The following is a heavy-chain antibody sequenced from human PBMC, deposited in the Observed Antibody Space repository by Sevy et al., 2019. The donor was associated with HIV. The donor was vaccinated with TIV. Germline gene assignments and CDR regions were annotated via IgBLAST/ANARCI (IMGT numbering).Heavy chain of an antibody. CDR3: ARHCSSTSCSHSLDI. CDR2: INHSGST. J-gene: IGHJ3*02. Sequence: SETLSLTCAVYGGSFSGYYWSWFRQPPGKGLEWIGEINHSGSTNYNPSLKSRVTISIGTSKNQFSLKLSSVTAADTAVYYCARHCSSTSCSHSLDIWGQGTMVTVSS. V-gene: IGHV4-34*01. D-gene: IGHD2-2*01. CDR1: GGSFSGYY.